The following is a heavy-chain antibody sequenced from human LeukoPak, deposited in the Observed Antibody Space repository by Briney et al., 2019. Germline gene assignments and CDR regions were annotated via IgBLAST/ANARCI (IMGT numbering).Heavy chain of an antibody. J-gene: IGHJ6*03. D-gene: IGHD2-2*01. Sequence: PGGSLRLSCAASGFTFSSYAMSWVRQAPDKGLEWVSSISGSGGSTYYADSVRGRFTISRDNSKNILDLQMNSLRAEDTAVYYCAKDLRSRIVPASGMDVWGKGTTVTVSS. CDR3: AKDLRSRIVPASGMDV. CDR2: ISGSGGST. V-gene: IGHV3-23*01. CDR1: GFTFSSYA.